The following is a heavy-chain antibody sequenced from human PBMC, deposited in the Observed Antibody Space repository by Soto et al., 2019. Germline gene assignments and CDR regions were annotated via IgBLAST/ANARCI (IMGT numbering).Heavy chain of an antibody. V-gene: IGHV4-4*07. CDR2: LNIAGTV. CDR3: ARDRGEYTSSWFWYFSH. J-gene: IGHJ2*01. Sequence: SETLSLTCSVSGASISSYNWNWVRQSAGKGPEWVGRLNIAGTVNYNPSLKSRITLSMDTSKNQISLHLRSVTAADTAMYYCARDRGEYTSSWFWYFSHWGHGTLVTVSS. D-gene: IGHD6-13*01. CDR1: GASISSYN.